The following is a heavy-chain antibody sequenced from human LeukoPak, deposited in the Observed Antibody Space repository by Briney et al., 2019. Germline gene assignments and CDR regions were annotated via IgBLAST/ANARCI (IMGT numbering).Heavy chain of an antibody. CDR2: ISGYNGDT. CDR3: ARVGSSSTGYSLYNWFDP. V-gene: IGHV1-18*01. Sequence: ASVKVSCKASGYTFTNYGISWVRQAPGQGLERMGWISGYNGDTNYAQKLRGRVTMTTDTSTSTAYMELTSLRSDDTAVYYCARVGSSSTGYSLYNWFDPWGQGTLVTVSS. CDR1: GYTFTNYG. D-gene: IGHD2-2*01. J-gene: IGHJ5*02.